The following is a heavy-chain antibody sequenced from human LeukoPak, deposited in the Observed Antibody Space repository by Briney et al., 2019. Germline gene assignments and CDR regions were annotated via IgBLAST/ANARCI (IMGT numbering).Heavy chain of an antibody. D-gene: IGHD2-8*01. CDR2: IGGSGIK. V-gene: IGHV3-48*03. Sequence: PGGSLRLSCAASRFTLSSYEMNWVRQAPGKGLEWVSYIGGSGIKHYADSVKGRFTISRDNAKNSLYLQMNSLRVEDTAVYYCAREDTGVAFDIWGQGTTVTV. J-gene: IGHJ3*02. CDR3: AREDTGVAFDI. CDR1: RFTLSSYE.